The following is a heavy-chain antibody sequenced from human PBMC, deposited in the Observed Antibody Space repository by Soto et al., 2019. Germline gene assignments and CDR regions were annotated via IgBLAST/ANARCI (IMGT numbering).Heavy chain of an antibody. Sequence: QVQLVQSGAEVKKPGASVKVSCKASGYTFTSYGISWVRQAPGQGLEWMGWISAYNGNTNYAQKLQGRVTMTTDTSTSTAYMELRSLRSDDTSVYYCARFVVADDYYYYGMDVWGQGTTITVSS. V-gene: IGHV1-18*04. CDR2: ISAYNGNT. J-gene: IGHJ6*02. D-gene: IGHD6-13*01. CDR3: ARFVVADDYYYYGMDV. CDR1: GYTFTSYG.